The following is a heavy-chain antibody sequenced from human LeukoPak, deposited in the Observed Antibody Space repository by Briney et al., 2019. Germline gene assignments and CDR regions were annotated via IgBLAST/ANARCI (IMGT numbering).Heavy chain of an antibody. Sequence: GGSLRLSCAASGFIFSSFAMSWVRQAPGKGLAWVSGISGDADTTYYGDSMEGRFTISRDNAKNTLYLQVNSLRVEDTAVYYCAKASTGTRGGYFDHWGQGIRVTVSS. CDR3: AKASTGTRGGYFDH. J-gene: IGHJ4*02. CDR1: GFIFSSFA. V-gene: IGHV3-23*01. CDR2: ISGDADTT. D-gene: IGHD1/OR15-1a*01.